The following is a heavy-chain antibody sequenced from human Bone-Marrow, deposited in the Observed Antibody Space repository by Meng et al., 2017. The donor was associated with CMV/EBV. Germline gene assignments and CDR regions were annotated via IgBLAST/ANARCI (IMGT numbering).Heavy chain of an antibody. CDR3: ARYTFGGVRVYYYGMDV. CDR1: GGSISSSSYY. Sequence: SETLSLTCTVSGGSISSSSYYWGWIRQPPGQGLEWIGSIYHSGSTYYNPSLKSRVTISVDTSKNQFSLKLSSVTAADTAVYYCARYTFGGVRVYYYGMDVWGQGTTVTVSS. V-gene: IGHV4-39*07. J-gene: IGHJ6*02. D-gene: IGHD3-16*01. CDR2: IYHSGST.